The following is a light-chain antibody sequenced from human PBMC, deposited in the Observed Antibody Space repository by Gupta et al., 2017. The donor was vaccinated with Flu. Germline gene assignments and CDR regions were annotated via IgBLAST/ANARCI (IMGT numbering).Light chain of an antibody. CDR1: SSNIGSKF. J-gene: IGLJ1*01. Sequence: VTVSCSGSSSNIGSKFVYWYQQLPGTAPNLLIYRNDQRPSGVPDRFSGSKSGTSASLAISGLRSEDEGDYYCAAWDDSLSGSYAFGTGTKVTVL. CDR2: RND. V-gene: IGLV1-47*01. CDR3: AAWDDSLSGSYA.